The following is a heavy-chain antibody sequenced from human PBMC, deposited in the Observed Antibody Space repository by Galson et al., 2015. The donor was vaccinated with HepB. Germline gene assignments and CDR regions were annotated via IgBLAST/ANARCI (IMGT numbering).Heavy chain of an antibody. CDR3: AKFSKSRYAEDSSGCLDY. CDR2: ISGSGGST. CDR1: GFTFSSYA. J-gene: IGHJ4*02. V-gene: IGHV3-23*01. Sequence: SLRLSCAASGFTFSSYAMSWVRQAPGKGLEWVSAISGSGGSTYYADSVKGRFTISRDNSKDTLYLQMNSLRAEDTAVYYCAKFSKSRYAEDSSGCLDYWGQGTLVTVSS. D-gene: IGHD6-19*01.